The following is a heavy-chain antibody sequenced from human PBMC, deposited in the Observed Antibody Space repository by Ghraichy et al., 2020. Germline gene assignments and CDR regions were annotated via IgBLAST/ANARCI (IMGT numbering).Heavy chain of an antibody. V-gene: IGHV3-11*04. Sequence: GESLNISCAASGFTFSDYYMSWIRQAPGKGLEWVSYISSSGSTIYYADSVKGRFTISRDNAKNSLYLQMNSPRAEDTAVYYCARDQRGYGDYWDYYYYGMDVWGQGTTVTVSS. CDR1: GFTFSDYY. CDR2: ISSSGSTI. CDR3: ARDQRGYGDYWDYYYYGMDV. D-gene: IGHD4-17*01. J-gene: IGHJ6*02.